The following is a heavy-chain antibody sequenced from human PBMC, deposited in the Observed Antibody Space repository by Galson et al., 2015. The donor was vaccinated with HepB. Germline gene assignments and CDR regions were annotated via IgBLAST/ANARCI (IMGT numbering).Heavy chain of an antibody. CDR2: LYNTGAT. CDR1: GFTVSSNY. Sequence: SLRLSCAASGFTVSSNYMNWVRQAPGKGLEWVSTLYNTGATYYADSVKGRFTISRDNSKNTLYLQMNSLRAEDTAVYYCARWGHSSSGSQFDSWGQGTLVTVSS. D-gene: IGHD6-13*01. CDR3: ARWGHSSSGSQFDS. V-gene: IGHV3-53*01. J-gene: IGHJ4*02.